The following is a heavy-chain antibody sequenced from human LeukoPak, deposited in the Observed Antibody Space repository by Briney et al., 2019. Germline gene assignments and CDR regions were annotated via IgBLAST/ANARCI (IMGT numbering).Heavy chain of an antibody. CDR3: ARDGPNYMDV. CDR2: ISSSSSYI. J-gene: IGHJ6*03. V-gene: IGHV3-21*04. CDR1: GFTFSSDS. Sequence: GGSLRLSCAASGFTFSSDSMNWVRQAPGKGLEWVSSISSSSSYIYYADSVKGRFTISRDNAKNSLYLQMNSLRAEDTAVYYCARDGPNYMDVWGKGTTVTVSS.